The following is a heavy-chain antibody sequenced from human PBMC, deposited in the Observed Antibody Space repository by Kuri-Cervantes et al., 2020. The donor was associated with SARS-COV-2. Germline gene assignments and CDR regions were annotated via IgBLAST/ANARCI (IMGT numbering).Heavy chain of an antibody. CDR1: GYTFSRHT. Sequence: ASVKVSCKASGYTFSRHTMHWVRQAPGQRLEWMGWINPGNGERKFSKSFQGRVTMTGDTSTSTAYMELSSLRSEDTAVYYCARDRVVPGDYYYYGMDVWGQGTTVTVSS. D-gene: IGHD2-15*01. CDR2: INPGNGER. CDR3: ARDRVVPGDYYYYGMDV. J-gene: IGHJ6*02. V-gene: IGHV1-3*01.